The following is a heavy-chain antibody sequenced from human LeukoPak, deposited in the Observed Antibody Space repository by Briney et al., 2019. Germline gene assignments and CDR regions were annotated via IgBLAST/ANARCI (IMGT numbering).Heavy chain of an antibody. D-gene: IGHD2-2*01. CDR1: GFTFSSYG. J-gene: IGHJ5*02. Sequence: GGSLRLSCAASGFTFSSYGMHWVRQAPGKGLEWVSSISSSSSHIYYIDSVKGRFTISRDNAKNSLNLQMNSLGVEDTAVYYCARGPTRCSSTSCHPAWFDPWGQGTLVTVSS. V-gene: IGHV3-21*01. CDR3: ARGPTRCSSTSCHPAWFDP. CDR2: ISSSSSHI.